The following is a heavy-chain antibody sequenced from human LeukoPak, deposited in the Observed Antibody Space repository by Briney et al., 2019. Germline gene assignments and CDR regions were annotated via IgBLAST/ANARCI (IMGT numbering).Heavy chain of an antibody. Sequence: SVTVSCKASGGTFSSYAISWVRQAPGQGLEWMGGIIPIFGTANYAQKFQGRVTITADESTSTAYMELSSLRSEDTAVYYCASGRGSGSYPIDYWGQGTLVTVPS. CDR2: IIPIFGTA. V-gene: IGHV1-69*01. CDR1: GGTFSSYA. CDR3: ASGRGSGSYPIDY. J-gene: IGHJ4*02. D-gene: IGHD1-26*01.